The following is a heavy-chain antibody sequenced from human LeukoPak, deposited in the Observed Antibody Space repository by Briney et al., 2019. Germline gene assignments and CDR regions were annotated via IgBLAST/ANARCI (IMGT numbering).Heavy chain of an antibody. CDR2: ISYDGSNK. Sequence: GGSLRLSCAASGFTFSSYGMHWVRQAPGKGLEWVAVISYDGSNKYYADSVKGRFTISRDNSKNTLYLQMNSLRAEDTAVYYCARTFSGAAHYFDYWGQGTLVTVSS. J-gene: IGHJ4*02. CDR1: GFTFSSYG. D-gene: IGHD4/OR15-4a*01. V-gene: IGHV3-30*03. CDR3: ARTFSGAAHYFDY.